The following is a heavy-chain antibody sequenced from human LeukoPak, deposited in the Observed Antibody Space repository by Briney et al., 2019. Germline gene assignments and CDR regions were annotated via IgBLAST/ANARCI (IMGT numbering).Heavy chain of an antibody. Sequence: GGSLRLSCAASGFTASSNYMSWVRQAPGKGLEWVSVIYSGGSTNYADSVKGRFTISRDNSKNTLYLQMNSLRAEDTAVYYCARGFGSTGYSYGHNYFDYWGQGTLVTVSS. CDR1: GFTASSNY. V-gene: IGHV3-66*01. CDR3: ARGFGSTGYSYGHNYFDY. J-gene: IGHJ4*02. CDR2: IYSGGST. D-gene: IGHD5-18*01.